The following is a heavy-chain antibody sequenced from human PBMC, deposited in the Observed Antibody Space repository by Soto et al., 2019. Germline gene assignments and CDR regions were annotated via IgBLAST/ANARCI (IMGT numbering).Heavy chain of an antibody. Sequence: EVPLVESGGGLVQPGGSLRLSCAASGFTFSSYWMSWVRQAPGKGLEWVANIKQDGSEKYYVDSVKGRFTISRDNAKNSLYLQMNSLRAEDTAVYYCARGTYYDFWSGLRGDYYYYYGMDVWGQGTTVTVSS. CDR3: ARGTYYDFWSGLRGDYYYYYGMDV. J-gene: IGHJ6*02. V-gene: IGHV3-7*01. D-gene: IGHD3-3*01. CDR1: GFTFSSYW. CDR2: IKQDGSEK.